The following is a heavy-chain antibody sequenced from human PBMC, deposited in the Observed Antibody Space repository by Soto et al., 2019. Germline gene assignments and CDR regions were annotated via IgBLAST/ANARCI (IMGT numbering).Heavy chain of an antibody. V-gene: IGHV3-21*01. CDR1: GFTFSSYS. CDR2: LSTTSSYI. CDR3: ARVKQWRVLYDAFDI. Sequence: AGSLRLPCEASGFTFSSYSMNCVRQATRTRLEWVSSLSTTSSYICYVECVTGASTISRDNAKNSLYLQISSVRAEDTAVYYCARVKQWRVLYDAFDIWGQGGMVTVS. J-gene: IGHJ3*02. D-gene: IGHD6-19*01.